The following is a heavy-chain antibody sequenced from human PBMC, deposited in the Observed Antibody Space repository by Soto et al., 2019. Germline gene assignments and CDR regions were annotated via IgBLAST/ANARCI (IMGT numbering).Heavy chain of an antibody. CDR3: ARAPQWLVYTWFDP. V-gene: IGHV1-8*01. D-gene: IGHD6-19*01. CDR1: GYTFTSYD. J-gene: IGHJ5*02. CDR2: MNPNSGNT. Sequence: ASVKVSCKASGYTFTSYDINWVRQATGQGLEWMGWMNPNSGNTGYAQKFQGRVTMTRNTSISTAYMELSSLRSEDTAVYYCARAPQWLVYTWFDPWGQGTLVTVSS.